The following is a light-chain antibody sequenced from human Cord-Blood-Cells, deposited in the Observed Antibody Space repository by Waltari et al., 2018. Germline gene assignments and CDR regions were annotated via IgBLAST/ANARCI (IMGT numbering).Light chain of an antibody. CDR2: SNN. CDR1: SSNIGSNT. Sequence: GQRVTISCSGSSSNIGSNTVNWYQHLPGTAPKLLIYSNNQRPSGVPDRFSGSKSGTTASLAISGLQSEDAADYYCAAWDDSLNGWVFGGGTKLTVL. J-gene: IGLJ3*02. V-gene: IGLV1-44*01. CDR3: AAWDDSLNGWV.